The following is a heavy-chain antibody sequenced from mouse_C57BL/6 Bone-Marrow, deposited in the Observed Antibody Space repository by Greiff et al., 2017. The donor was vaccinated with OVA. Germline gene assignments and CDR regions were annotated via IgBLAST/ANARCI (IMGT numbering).Heavy chain of an antibody. V-gene: IGHV1-69*01. Sequence: QVQLQQPGAELVMPGASVKLSCKASGYTFTSYWMHWVKQRPGQGLEWIGEIDPSDSYTNYNQKFKGQSTLTVDKSSSTAYMQLSSLTSEDSAVYYCARDSNYGAWFAYWGQGTLVTVSA. CDR1: GYTFTSYW. D-gene: IGHD2-5*01. CDR2: IDPSDSYT. CDR3: ARDSNYGAWFAY. J-gene: IGHJ3*01.